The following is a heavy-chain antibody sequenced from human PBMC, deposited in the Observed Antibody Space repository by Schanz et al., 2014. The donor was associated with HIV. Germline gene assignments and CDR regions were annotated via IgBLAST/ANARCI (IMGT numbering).Heavy chain of an antibody. J-gene: IGHJ6*02. V-gene: IGHV3-33*01. CDR2: IWFDGRNK. Sequence: QVQLVESGGGVVQPGRSLRLSCAASGFTFSSYGMHWVRQAPGKGLEWVAVIWFDGRNKYYGDSVKGRFMISRDNSNSTLYLQMNSLRAEDTAVYFCTRDRFLERGGMDVWGQGTAVTVSS. CDR3: TRDRFLERGGMDV. CDR1: GFTFSSYG. D-gene: IGHD3-3*01.